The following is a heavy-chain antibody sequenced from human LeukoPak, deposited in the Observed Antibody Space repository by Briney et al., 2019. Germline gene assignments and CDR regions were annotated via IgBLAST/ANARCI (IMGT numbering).Heavy chain of an antibody. J-gene: IGHJ6*03. CDR1: GFTFGEYA. Sequence: PGRSLRLSCTASGFTFGEYAMSWVRQAPGKGREWVGFIRSKAYGGTTEYAASVKGRFTISRDDSKSIAYLQMNSLKTEDTAVYYCTRCILGYSSGWPPYYYYYMDVWGKGTTVTVSS. CDR3: TRCILGYSSGWPPYYYYYMDV. V-gene: IGHV3-49*04. CDR2: IRSKAYGGTT. D-gene: IGHD6-19*01.